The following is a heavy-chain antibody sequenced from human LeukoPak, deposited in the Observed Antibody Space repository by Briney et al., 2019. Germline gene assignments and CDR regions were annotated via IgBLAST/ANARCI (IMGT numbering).Heavy chain of an antibody. CDR1: GGSFSGYY. CDR3: ARAAYYDFWSGQIPWFDP. V-gene: IGHV4-34*01. D-gene: IGHD3-3*01. Sequence: SETLSLTCAVSGGSFSGYYWNWIRQPPGKGLEWIGEINHSGSTSYNPSLKSRVTISVDTSKNQFSLKLTSVTAADTAVYYCARAAYYDFWSGQIPWFDPWGQGTLVTVSS. J-gene: IGHJ5*02. CDR2: INHSGST.